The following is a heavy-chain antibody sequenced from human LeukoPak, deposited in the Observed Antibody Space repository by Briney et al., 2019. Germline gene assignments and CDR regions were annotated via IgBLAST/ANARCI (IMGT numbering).Heavy chain of an antibody. J-gene: IGHJ3*02. V-gene: IGHV3-53*01. CDR1: GFTLSSNY. CDR3: ARSPFRDDAFDI. Sequence: GGSLRLSCAASGFTLSSNYMSWVRQAPGKGLEWVSVVYRGGSTYYSDSVKGRFTISRDNSKNTLYLQMNSLRAEDTAVYYCARSPFRDDAFDIWGEGTMVTVSS. CDR2: VYRGGST.